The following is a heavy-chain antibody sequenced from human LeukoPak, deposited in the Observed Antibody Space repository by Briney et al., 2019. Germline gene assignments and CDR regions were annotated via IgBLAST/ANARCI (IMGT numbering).Heavy chain of an antibody. CDR1: GFTFSSYD. CDR3: ARTAYYGDLLFDY. Sequence: PGGSLRLSCAASGFTFSSYDIHWVRQAPGNGLEWVAFIRYDGSNKYYAHSVRGRFTISRDNSKNTLYLQMNSLRVEDPAVYYCARTAYYGDLLFDYWGQGTLVTVSS. V-gene: IGHV3-30*02. CDR2: IRYDGSNK. J-gene: IGHJ4*02. D-gene: IGHD4-17*01.